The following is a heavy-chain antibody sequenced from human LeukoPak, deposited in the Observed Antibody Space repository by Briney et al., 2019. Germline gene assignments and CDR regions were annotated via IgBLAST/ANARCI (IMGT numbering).Heavy chain of an antibody. V-gene: IGHV3-48*03. D-gene: IGHD4-23*01. J-gene: IGHJ4*02. CDR1: GFLFSSYE. CDR2: ISTSGGTI. CDR3: ARDSYYGGTQDY. Sequence: GGSLRLSCAASGFLFSSYEMNWVRQAPGKGLEWVSYISTSGGTIYYADSVKGRFTISRDNAKNSLYLQMNSLRAEDTAVYYRARDSYYGGTQDYWGQGTLVTVSS.